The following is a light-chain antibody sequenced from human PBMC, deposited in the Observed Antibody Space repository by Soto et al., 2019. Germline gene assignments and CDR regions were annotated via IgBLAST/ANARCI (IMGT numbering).Light chain of an antibody. Sequence: DIQMTQSPSSVSASVGDRVTITCRARQDVSTWLAWYQQKPGKAPKLLIYGASNLHSGVPSRFSGSGAGTDFTLTISSLQPEDFATYYCQQANNFPWTFGQGTKVEIK. CDR2: GAS. CDR1: QDVSTW. CDR3: QQANNFPWT. J-gene: IGKJ1*01. V-gene: IGKV1-12*01.